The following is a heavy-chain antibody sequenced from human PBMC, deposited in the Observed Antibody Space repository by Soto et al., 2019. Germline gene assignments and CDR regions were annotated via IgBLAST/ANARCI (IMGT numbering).Heavy chain of an antibody. Sequence: ASVKVSCKASGYTFTSYGSSWVRQAPGQGLEWMGWISANNGNTNYAQKLQGRVTMTTDTSTSTAYMELRSLRSDDTAVYYCARAIVGVTLWYYYGMDVWGQGTTVTVSS. D-gene: IGHD1-26*01. CDR2: ISANNGNT. J-gene: IGHJ6*02. V-gene: IGHV1-18*01. CDR1: GYTFTSYG. CDR3: ARAIVGVTLWYYYGMDV.